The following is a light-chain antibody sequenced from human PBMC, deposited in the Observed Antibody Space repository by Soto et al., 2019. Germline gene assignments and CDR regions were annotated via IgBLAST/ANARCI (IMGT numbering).Light chain of an antibody. V-gene: IGKV3-11*01. J-gene: IGKJ1*01. CDR2: DAS. CDR3: QQRSNWLWT. Sequence: EIVLTQSPATLSLSPGERATLSCRASQSVSSYLAWYQQKPGQAPRLLIYDASNRATGIPARFSGSGSGTDFTLTISSLEPEDFAVYNCQQRSNWLWTFGQGTKV. CDR1: QSVSSY.